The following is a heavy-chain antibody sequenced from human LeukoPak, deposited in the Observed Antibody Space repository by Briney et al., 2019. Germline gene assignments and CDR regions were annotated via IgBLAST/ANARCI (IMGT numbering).Heavy chain of an antibody. D-gene: IGHD1-26*01. J-gene: IGHJ4*02. CDR3: ARQIIRGQYLIHFDY. CDR1: ADSISNYY. CDR2: IYYSGNT. Sequence: SETLSLTCTVSADSISNYYWSWIRQPPGKGLEWIGYIYYSGNTYYNPSLKSRVTVSVDTSKSQFSLRLNPVTAADTAVYYCARQIIRGQYLIHFDYWGQGALVTVSS. V-gene: IGHV4-59*08.